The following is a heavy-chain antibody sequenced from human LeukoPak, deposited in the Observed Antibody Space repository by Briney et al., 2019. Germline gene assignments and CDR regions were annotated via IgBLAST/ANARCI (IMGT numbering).Heavy chain of an antibody. D-gene: IGHD1-14*01. J-gene: IGHJ6*03. CDR3: ARALHHNYYYYMDV. CDR2: ISVNSHYM. Sequence: GGSLRLSCVDSGFIFSRNAMNWVRQAPGKGLEWVASISVNSHYMYYADSVRGRFTISRDNAKSSLYLQMNSLRVEDTAVYFCARALHHNYYYYMDVWGKGTTVTVSS. V-gene: IGHV3-21*06. CDR1: GFIFSRNA.